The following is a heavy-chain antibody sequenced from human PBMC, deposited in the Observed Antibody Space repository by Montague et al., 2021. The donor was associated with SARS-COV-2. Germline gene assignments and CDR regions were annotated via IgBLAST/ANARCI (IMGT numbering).Heavy chain of an antibody. V-gene: IGHV4-59*01. CDR1: GGSIRNYY. CDR2: IYYSGST. CDR3: ARGGGYYNYGLDV. D-gene: IGHD3-22*01. Sequence: SETRSLTCTGSGGSIRNYYWSWIRQHPGRGLEWIGYIYYSGSTDYSPSLKSRVTISLDTSKNQFSLKVTSVTAADTAVYYCARGGGYYNYGLDVWGPGTTVTVSS. J-gene: IGHJ6*02.